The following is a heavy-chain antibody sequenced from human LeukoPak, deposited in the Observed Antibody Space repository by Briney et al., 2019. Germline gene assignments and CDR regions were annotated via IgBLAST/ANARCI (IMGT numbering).Heavy chain of an antibody. CDR1: GASISMSSYF. CDR2: IYYVGNT. J-gene: IGHJ3*02. D-gene: IGHD3-10*01. V-gene: IGHV4-39*01. Sequence: SETLSLTCTVSGASISMSSYFWGWIRQPTGKGLEWIGTIYYVGNTYYNPSLKSRFTVSVDTSKDQFFLKLSSVTAADTAVYYCARRIGYYYGSGSYSPDAFDIWGQGTMVTVSS. CDR3: ARRIGYYYGSGSYSPDAFDI.